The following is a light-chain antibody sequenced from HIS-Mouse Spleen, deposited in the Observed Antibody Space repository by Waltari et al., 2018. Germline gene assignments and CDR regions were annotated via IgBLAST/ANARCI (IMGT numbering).Light chain of an antibody. Sequence: QSVLTQPPSASGTPGQRVTISCSGSSSNIGSNYVYWYQQLPGTAPKLLIYMNNRRPAGVPNRFSGSKSGTSASLAISGIRSEDEADYYCAAWDDSLSGPVFGGGTKLTVL. CDR2: MNN. V-gene: IGLV1-47*01. J-gene: IGLJ3*02. CDR3: AAWDDSLSGPV. CDR1: SSNIGSNY.